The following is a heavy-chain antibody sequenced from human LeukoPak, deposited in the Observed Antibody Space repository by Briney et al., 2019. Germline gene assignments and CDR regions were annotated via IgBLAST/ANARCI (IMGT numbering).Heavy chain of an antibody. D-gene: IGHD2-8*01. Sequence: ASVTVSCKTSGGTFSSYTINWVRQAPGQGLEWMGLILPIFGTTKYAAKFHGRVTITADESTTTAYMELTSLRSEDTAVYYCARDPQMGAYDYWGQGTLVTVSS. CDR2: ILPIFGTT. CDR3: ARDPQMGAYDY. J-gene: IGHJ4*02. CDR1: GGTFSSYT. V-gene: IGHV1-69*13.